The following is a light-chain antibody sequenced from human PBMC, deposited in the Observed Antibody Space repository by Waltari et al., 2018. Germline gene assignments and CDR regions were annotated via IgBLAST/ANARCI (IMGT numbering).Light chain of an antibody. Sequence: DIVMTQSPDSLAVSLGERATINCKSSQSVLYNSNDKNYLAWYQQKTRKPHKMLIYWASTRESGVPDRFSGSGSGTDFTLTISSLQAEDVAVYYYRRRTFGQGTKVEIK. CDR1: QSVLYNSNDKNY. V-gene: IGKV4-1*01. CDR3: RRRT. J-gene: IGKJ1*01. CDR2: WAS.